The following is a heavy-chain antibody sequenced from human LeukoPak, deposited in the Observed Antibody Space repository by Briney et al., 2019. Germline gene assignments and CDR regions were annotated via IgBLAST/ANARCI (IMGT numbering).Heavy chain of an antibody. CDR3: ATTDPSAAAGEGSDY. J-gene: IGHJ4*02. CDR2: ISAYNGNT. CDR1: GYTFTSYG. V-gene: IGHV1-18*01. D-gene: IGHD6-13*01. Sequence: ASVKVSCKASGYTFTSYGISWVRQAPGQGLEWMGWISAYNGNTNYAQKLQGRVTITRDTSASTAYMELSSLRSEDTAVYYCATTDPSAAAGEGSDYWGQGTLVTVSS.